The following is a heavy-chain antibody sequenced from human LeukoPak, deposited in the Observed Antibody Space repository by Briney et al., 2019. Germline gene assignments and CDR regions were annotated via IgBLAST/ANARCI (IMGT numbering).Heavy chain of an antibody. J-gene: IGHJ4*02. CDR2: VSSSSGTI. CDR3: ARDSYYYDSSGYYLYYFDY. Sequence: GGSLRLSCAASGFTFSSYSMNWVRQAPGKGLEWVSYVSSSSGTIYYADSVKGRFTISRDNAKNSLYLQMNSLRDEDTAVYYCARDSYYYDSSGYYLYYFDYWGQGTLVTVSS. CDR1: GFTFSSYS. V-gene: IGHV3-48*02. D-gene: IGHD3-22*01.